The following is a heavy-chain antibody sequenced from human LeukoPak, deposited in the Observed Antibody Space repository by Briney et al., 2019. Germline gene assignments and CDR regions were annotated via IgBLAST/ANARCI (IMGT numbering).Heavy chain of an antibody. CDR1: GFTLSNYC. D-gene: IGHD6-19*01. V-gene: IGHV3-48*01. CDR3: ARDRDSSGWYYFDY. J-gene: IGHJ4*02. Sequence: GGSLRLSCAVTGFTLSNYCMNWVRQAPGKGLEWVSYISSSSRTVYYADSVKGRFTISRDNAQNSLDLQMNSLRAEDTAVYYCARDRDSSGWYYFDYWGQGILVTVSS. CDR2: ISSSSRTV.